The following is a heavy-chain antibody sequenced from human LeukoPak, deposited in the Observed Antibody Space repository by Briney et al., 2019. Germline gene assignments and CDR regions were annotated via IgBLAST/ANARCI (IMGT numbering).Heavy chain of an antibody. J-gene: IGHJ6*03. V-gene: IGHV3-7*01. CDR2: IKQDGGEK. D-gene: IGHD6-13*01. Sequence: QPGGSLRLSCAASGFTFSSYWMNWVRQAPGKGLEWVATIKQDGGEKYYVDSVKGRFTISRDNAKDSLYLQMNSLRAEDTAVYYCVRDPSYGSSWYYYMDVWGKGTTVTVSS. CDR3: VRDPSYGSSWYYYMDV. CDR1: GFTFSSYW.